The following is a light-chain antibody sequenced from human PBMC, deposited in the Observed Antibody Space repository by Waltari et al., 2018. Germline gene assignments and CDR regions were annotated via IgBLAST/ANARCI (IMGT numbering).Light chain of an antibody. V-gene: IGLV2-14*03. CDR2: DVS. CDR1: ASDVAFYNY. CDR3: NSYTGSSSWV. Sequence: QSALTQPASVSGSPGQSITISCTGTASDVAFYNYVSWYQQHPGKAPKVIIYDVSERPSGVSNRFSGSKYGNSAFLTISGLQAEDEADYYCNSYTGSSSWVFGGGTKLTV. J-gene: IGLJ3*02.